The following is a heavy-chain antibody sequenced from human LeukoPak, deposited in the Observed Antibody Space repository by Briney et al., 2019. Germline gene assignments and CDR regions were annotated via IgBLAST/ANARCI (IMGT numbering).Heavy chain of an antibody. CDR1: GFTFDDYA. V-gene: IGHV3-9*01. J-gene: IGHJ6*02. Sequence: SLRLSCATSGFTFDDYAMHWVRQAPGKGLEWVSGVSWNGDNIGYADSVKGRFTVSRDNANNFLYLQMNSLRAEDTAVYYCAREGYYSHGMDVWGQGTTVTVSS. CDR2: VSWNGDNI. CDR3: AREGYYSHGMDV.